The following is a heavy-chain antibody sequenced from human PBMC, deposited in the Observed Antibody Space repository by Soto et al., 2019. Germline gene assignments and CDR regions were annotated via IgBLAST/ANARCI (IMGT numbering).Heavy chain of an antibody. CDR3: ASTNSRSYYMDV. D-gene: IGHD6-13*01. J-gene: IGHJ6*03. CDR2: ISSSSSYI. Sequence: EVQLVESGGGLVKPGGSLRLSCAASGFTFSSYSMNWVRQAPGKGLEWVSSISSSSSYIYYADSVQGRFTISIDNAKNSLYLQMNSLRAEDTAVYYCASTNSRSYYMDVWGKGTTVTVSS. CDR1: GFTFSSYS. V-gene: IGHV3-21*01.